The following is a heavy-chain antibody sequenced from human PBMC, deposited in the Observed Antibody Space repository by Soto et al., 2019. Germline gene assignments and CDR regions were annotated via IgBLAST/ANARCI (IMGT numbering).Heavy chain of an antibody. Sequence: SVKVSCKASGGTFSSYAISWVRQAPGQGLEWMGGIIPIFGTANYAQKFQGRVTITADESTSTAYMELSSLRSEDTAVYYCARERVVADEANFDYWSQGTPVTVPQ. D-gene: IGHD2-21*01. CDR3: ARERVVADEANFDY. CDR1: GGTFSSYA. V-gene: IGHV1-69*13. J-gene: IGHJ4*02. CDR2: IIPIFGTA.